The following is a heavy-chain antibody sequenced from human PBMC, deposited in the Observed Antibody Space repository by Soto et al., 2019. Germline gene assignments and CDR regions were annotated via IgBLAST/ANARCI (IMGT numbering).Heavy chain of an antibody. CDR2: IIPILGIA. Sequence: QVQLVQSGDEVKKPGSSVKVSCKASGGTFSSYTISWVRQAPGQGLEWMGRIIPILGIANYAQKFQGRVTITADKSTSTAYMQLSSLRSEDTAVYYCARVALDGGFDYWGQGTLVTVSS. D-gene: IGHD2-15*01. J-gene: IGHJ4*02. CDR3: ARVALDGGFDY. CDR1: GGTFSSYT. V-gene: IGHV1-69*02.